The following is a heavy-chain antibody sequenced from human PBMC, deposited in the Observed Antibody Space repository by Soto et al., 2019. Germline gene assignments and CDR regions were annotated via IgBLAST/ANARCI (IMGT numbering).Heavy chain of an antibody. J-gene: IGHJ6*02. CDR3: TTGCSYYYYYGMDV. V-gene: IGHV3-15*01. Sequence: GGSLRLSCAASGFTFSNAWMSWVRQAPGKGLEWVGRIKSKTDGGTTDYAAPVKGRFTISRDDSKNTLYLQMNSLKTDDTAVYYCTTGCSYYYYYGMDVWGQGTTVTVSS. D-gene: IGHD2-15*01. CDR2: IKSKTDGGTT. CDR1: GFTFSNAW.